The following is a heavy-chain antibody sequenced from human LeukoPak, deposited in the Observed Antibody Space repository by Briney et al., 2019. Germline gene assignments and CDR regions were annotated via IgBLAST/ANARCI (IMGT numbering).Heavy chain of an antibody. CDR3: ARESVRGVYGSYYYYMDV. D-gene: IGHD3-10*01. V-gene: IGHV4-4*07. CDR1: GGSISSYY. J-gene: IGHJ6*03. CDR2: IYTSGST. Sequence: SETLSLTCTVSGGSISSYYWSWIRQPAGEGMEWIGRIYTSGSTNYNPYLKIRVTMSVDTSKNQFSLKLSPVTAADTAVYYCARESVRGVYGSYYYYMDVWGKGTTVTVSS.